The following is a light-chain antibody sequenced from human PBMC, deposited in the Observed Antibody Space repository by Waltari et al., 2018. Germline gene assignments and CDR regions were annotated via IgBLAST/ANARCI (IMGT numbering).Light chain of an antibody. CDR3: QKYGTLPAT. J-gene: IGKJ1*01. Sequence: EIVLTQSPGTLSLSPGERATLSCRASQSVARTLAWYQQKPGQAPRLLIYDTSTRATGIPDRFSGSGFGTDFSLTISRLEPEDFAVYYCQKYGTLPATFGQGTKVEFK. CDR1: QSVART. V-gene: IGKV3-20*01. CDR2: DTS.